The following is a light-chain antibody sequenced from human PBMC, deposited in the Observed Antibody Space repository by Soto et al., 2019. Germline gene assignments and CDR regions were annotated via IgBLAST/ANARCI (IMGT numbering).Light chain of an antibody. V-gene: IGKV3-20*01. CDR1: QSVSNNY. CDR2: GAS. CDR3: QQYHEYW. J-gene: IGKJ1*01. Sequence: EIVLTQSPCTLSLSTGERATLSCRASQSVSNNYLAWYQQKPGQAPRLLIYGASNRATGIPDRFSGSGSGTDFTLTISSLQPDDFATYYCQQYHEYWFGQGTKVDIK.